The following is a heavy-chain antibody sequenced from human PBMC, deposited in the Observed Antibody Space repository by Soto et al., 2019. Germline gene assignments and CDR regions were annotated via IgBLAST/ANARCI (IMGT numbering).Heavy chain of an antibody. Sequence: QVQLVQSGAEVKKPGASVKLSCKASGYIFTNYDINWVRQATGQGLEWMGWMNPNSGNTGYAQTFQGRVTMTRNTSISTAYMELSSLRSEDTAVYYCARGTLIAEVCIMYWFDPGGQGTLVTVSS. J-gene: IGHJ5*02. D-gene: IGHD3-16*01. V-gene: IGHV1-8*01. CDR3: ARGTLIAEVCIMYWFDP. CDR2: MNPNSGNT. CDR1: GYIFTNYD.